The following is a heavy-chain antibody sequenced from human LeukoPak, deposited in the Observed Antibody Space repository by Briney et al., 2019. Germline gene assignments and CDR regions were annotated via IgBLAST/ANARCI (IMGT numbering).Heavy chain of an antibody. J-gene: IGHJ2*01. CDR2: ISSSSSYI. D-gene: IGHD3-22*01. CDR1: GFTFSSCS. V-gene: IGHV3-21*04. Sequence: GGSLRLSCAASGFTFSSCSINWVRQAPGKGLEWVSSISSSSSYIYYADSVKGRFTISRDNAKNSLYLQMNSLRAEDTAVYYCAKEGGYYDSSGYYSADWYFDLWGRGTLVTVSS. CDR3: AKEGGYYDSSGYYSADWYFDL.